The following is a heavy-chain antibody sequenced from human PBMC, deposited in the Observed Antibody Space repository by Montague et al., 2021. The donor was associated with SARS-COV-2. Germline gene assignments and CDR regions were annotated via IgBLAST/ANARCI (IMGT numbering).Heavy chain of an antibody. CDR2: IFYSGST. V-gene: IGHV4-59*02. CDR1: GDSVNSNY. CDR3: AKASRGYGGDFDS. J-gene: IGHJ4*02. D-gene: IGHD4-23*01. Sequence: SETLSLTCIVSGDSVNSNYWSWVRQPPGKGLEWIGYIFYSGSTYNHPPNSRVTITLDTSKNHLSLNLISATAAATAVYYCAKASRGYGGDFDSWGQGTLVIVSS.